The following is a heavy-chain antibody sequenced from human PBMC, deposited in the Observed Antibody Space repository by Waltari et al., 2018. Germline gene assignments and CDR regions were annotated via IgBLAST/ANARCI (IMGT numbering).Heavy chain of an antibody. CDR3: ARDKADNWNYCDY. CDR1: GFTFSSYA. D-gene: IGHD1-20*01. V-gene: IGHV3-30*01. CDR2: ISDDGSNK. Sequence: QVQLVESGGGVVQPGRSLRLSCAASGFTFSSYAMHWVRQAPGKGLEWVAVISDDGSNKYYADSVKGRFTISRDNSKNTLYLQMNSLRAEDTAVYYCARDKADNWNYCDYWGQGTLVTVSS. J-gene: IGHJ4*02.